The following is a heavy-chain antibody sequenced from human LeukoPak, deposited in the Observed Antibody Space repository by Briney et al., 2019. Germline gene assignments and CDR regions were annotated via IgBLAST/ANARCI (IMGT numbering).Heavy chain of an antibody. CDR2: IYYSGST. CDR3: ARLHILNYYYYGMDV. Sequence: SKTLSLTCTVSGGSISSYYWSWIRQPPGKGLEWIGYIYYSGSTNYNPSLKSRVTISVDTSKNQFSLKLSSVTAAGTAVYYCARLHILNYYYYGMDVWGQGTTVTVSS. V-gene: IGHV4-59*08. D-gene: IGHD2-21*01. J-gene: IGHJ6*02. CDR1: GGSISSYY.